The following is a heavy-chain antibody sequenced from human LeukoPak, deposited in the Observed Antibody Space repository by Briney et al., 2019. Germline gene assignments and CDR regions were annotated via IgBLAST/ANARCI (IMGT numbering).Heavy chain of an antibody. CDR3: ARARGSGWYYFDY. Sequence: GGPLRLSCAASGFTVSSNYMSWVRQAPGKGLEWVSLIYSGGSTYYADSVKDRFFISRDNSKNTLYLQMNSLRAEDTAVYYCARARGSGWYYFDYWGQGTLVTVSS. CDR1: GFTVSSNY. CDR2: IYSGGST. D-gene: IGHD6-19*01. J-gene: IGHJ4*02. V-gene: IGHV3-66*01.